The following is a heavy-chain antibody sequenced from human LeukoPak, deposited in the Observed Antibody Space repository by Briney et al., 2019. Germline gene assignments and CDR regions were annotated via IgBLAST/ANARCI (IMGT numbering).Heavy chain of an antibody. CDR2: ISYDGSNK. D-gene: IGHD3-3*01. CDR3: ARDRAFPAPGSGYFDAFDI. CDR1: GFTFSSYA. Sequence: PGRSLRLSCAASGFTFSSYAMHWVRQAPGKGLEWVAVISYDGSNKYYADSVKGRFTISRDNSKNTLYLQMNSLRAEDTAVYYCARDRAFPAPGSGYFDAFDIWGQGTMVTVSS. J-gene: IGHJ3*02. V-gene: IGHV3-30*04.